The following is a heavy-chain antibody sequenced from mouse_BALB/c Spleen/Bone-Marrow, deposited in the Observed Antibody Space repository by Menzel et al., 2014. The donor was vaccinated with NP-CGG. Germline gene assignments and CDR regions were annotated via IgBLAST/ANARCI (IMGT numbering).Heavy chain of an antibody. CDR2: IDPSDSET. CDR3: ARGGVIPSYYAMDY. D-gene: IGHD1-1*02. Sequence: QVQLQQSGAELVKPGAPVKLSCKASGYTFTSYWMNWVKQRPGRGLEWIGRIDPSDSETHYNQKFKDKATLTVDKSSSTTYIQLSSLTSEDSAVYYCARGGVIPSYYAMDYWGQGTSVTVSS. J-gene: IGHJ4*01. CDR1: GYTFTSYW. V-gene: IGHV1-69*02.